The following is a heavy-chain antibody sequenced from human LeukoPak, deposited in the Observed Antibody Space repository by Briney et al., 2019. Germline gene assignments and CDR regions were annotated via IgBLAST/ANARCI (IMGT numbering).Heavy chain of an antibody. CDR1: GFTFSSFA. D-gene: IGHD6-13*01. V-gene: IGHV3-23*01. Sequence: GGSLRLSCAASGFTFSSFAVSWVSQAPGKGLEWVSAISGSGGTTYYADSVKGRFTISRDNSKNTLSLQMNSLRAEDTAVYYCAKAGYSSSWPFDYWGQGTLVTVSS. CDR2: ISGSGGTT. J-gene: IGHJ4*02. CDR3: AKAGYSSSWPFDY.